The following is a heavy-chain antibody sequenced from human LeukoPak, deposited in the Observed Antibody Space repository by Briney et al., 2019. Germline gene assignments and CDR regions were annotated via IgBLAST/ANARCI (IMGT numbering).Heavy chain of an antibody. D-gene: IGHD3-3*01. CDR2: IYYSGST. V-gene: IGHV4-38-2*01. J-gene: IGHJ3*02. Sequence: GSLRLSCAASGFTFNAYSMNWVRQPPGKGLEWIGSIYYSGSTYYNPSLKSRVTISVDTSKNQFSLKLSSVTAADTAVYYCARRAGITIFGVVNDAFDIWGQGTMVTVSS. CDR1: GFTFNAYS. CDR3: ARRAGITIFGVVNDAFDI.